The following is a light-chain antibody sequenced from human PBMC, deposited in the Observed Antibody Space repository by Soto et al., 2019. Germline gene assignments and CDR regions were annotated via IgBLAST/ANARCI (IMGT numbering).Light chain of an antibody. J-gene: IGKJ3*01. CDR1: QGIRSA. CDR3: QQSYSTPFT. Sequence: AIQLTQSPSSLSASVGDRVTITCRASQGIRSALGWYQQKPGKVPKLLIYAASTLQSGVPSRFSGSGSGTDFTLTISSLQPEDFATYYCQQSYSTPFTFGPGTKVDIK. V-gene: IGKV1-6*01. CDR2: AAS.